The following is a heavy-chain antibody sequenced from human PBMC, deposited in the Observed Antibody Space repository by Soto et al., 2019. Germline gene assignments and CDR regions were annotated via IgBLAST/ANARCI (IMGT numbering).Heavy chain of an antibody. CDR1: GYTFTSYA. V-gene: IGHV1-3*01. CDR2: INAGNGNT. J-gene: IGHJ4*02. CDR3: ARSPIPAAPMYYFDY. D-gene: IGHD2-2*01. Sequence: ASVKVSCKASGYTFTSYAMHWVRQAPGQRLEWMGWINAGNGNTKYSQKFQGRVTITADESTSTAYMELSSLRSEDTAVYYCARSPIPAAPMYYFDYWGQGTLVTVSS.